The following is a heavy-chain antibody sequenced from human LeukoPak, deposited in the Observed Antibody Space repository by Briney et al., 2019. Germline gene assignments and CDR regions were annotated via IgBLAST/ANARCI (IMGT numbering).Heavy chain of an antibody. D-gene: IGHD4-23*01. Sequence: SETLSLTCTVSGDSISSYYWRWIRQPPRKGLEWIGSIYQSGRTYYHPSLKSRVTISVDTSKNQFSLKLSSVTAADTAVYYCARTGYGGSDYWGQGTLVTVSS. CDR2: IYQSGRT. J-gene: IGHJ4*02. V-gene: IGHV4-38-2*02. CDR3: ARTGYGGSDY. CDR1: GDSISSYY.